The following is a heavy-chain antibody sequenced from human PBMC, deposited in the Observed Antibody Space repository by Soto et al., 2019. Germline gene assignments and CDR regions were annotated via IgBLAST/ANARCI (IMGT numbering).Heavy chain of an antibody. CDR1: GFTFSSYA. J-gene: IGHJ4*02. CDR2: ISYDGSNK. D-gene: IGHD6-19*01. V-gene: IGHV3-30-3*01. Sequence: QVQLVESGGGVVQPGRSLRLSCAASGFTFSSYAMHWVRHAPGKGLEWVSVISYDGSNKYYSDSVKGIFTIFSDNSKNTLYLQMNSMRAEDTAVYYCARDRVTDGIAVAGTLIDYWGQGNLVTVSS. CDR3: ARDRVTDGIAVAGTLIDY.